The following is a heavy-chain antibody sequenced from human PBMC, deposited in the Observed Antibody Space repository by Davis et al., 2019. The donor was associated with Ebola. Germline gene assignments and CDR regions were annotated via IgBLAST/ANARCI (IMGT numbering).Heavy chain of an antibody. CDR2: IRYDGSNK. Sequence: GGSLRLSCAASGFTFSSYGMHWVRQAPGKGLEWVAFIRYDGSNKYYADSVKGRFTISRDNSKNTLYLQMNSLRAEDTAVYYCARDGCSSTSCLYYYYGMDVWGKGTTVTVSS. V-gene: IGHV3-30*02. CDR3: ARDGCSSTSCLYYYYGMDV. D-gene: IGHD2-2*01. CDR1: GFTFSSYG. J-gene: IGHJ6*04.